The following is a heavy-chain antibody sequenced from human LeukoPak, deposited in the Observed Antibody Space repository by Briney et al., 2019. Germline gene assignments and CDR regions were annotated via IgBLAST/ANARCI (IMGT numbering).Heavy chain of an antibody. V-gene: IGHV4-39*01. D-gene: IGHD2-2*01. CDR3: ARQCSSTSCYSY. CDR1: GGSISSSTYY. J-gene: IGHJ4*02. Sequence: SETLSLTCTVSGGSISSSTYYWGWIRQPPGKGLEWIGNIYYGGSTFYNPSLKSRVTISLDTSKNQFSLKLSSVTAADTAVDFCARQCSSTSCYSYWGQGTLVTVSS. CDR2: IYYGGST.